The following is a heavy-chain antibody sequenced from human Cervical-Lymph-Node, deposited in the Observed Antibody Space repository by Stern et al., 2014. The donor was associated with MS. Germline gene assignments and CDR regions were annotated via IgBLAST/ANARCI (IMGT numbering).Heavy chain of an antibody. J-gene: IGHJ5*02. CDR2: ITGNYGNK. D-gene: IGHD1-26*01. CDR1: GFTFISYG. CDR3: ARDRAGAADH. Sequence: QVQLVQSGAEVKNPGASVKVSCKSSGFTFISYGFSWMRQAPGQGLEWMGWITGNYGNKYVAPKSKGRLTRTADTSTNTAYMELNSLSADDTAGYYCARDRAGAADHWGQGTLLSVSS. V-gene: IGHV1-18*01.